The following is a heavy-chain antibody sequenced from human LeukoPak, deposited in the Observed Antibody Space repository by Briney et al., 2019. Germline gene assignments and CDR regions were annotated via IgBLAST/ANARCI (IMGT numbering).Heavy chain of an antibody. Sequence: GGSLRLSCAASGFTFDDYAMHWVRQAPGKGLEWVSGISWNSGSIGYADSVKGRFTISRDNAKNSLYLQMNSLRAGDMALYYCAKGGRYSSSWYFDYWGQGTLVTVSS. CDR1: GFTFDDYA. J-gene: IGHJ4*02. CDR3: AKGGRYSSSWYFDY. CDR2: ISWNSGSI. D-gene: IGHD6-13*01. V-gene: IGHV3-9*03.